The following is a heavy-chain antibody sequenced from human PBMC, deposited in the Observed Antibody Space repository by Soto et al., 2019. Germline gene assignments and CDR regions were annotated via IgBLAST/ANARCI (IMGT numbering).Heavy chain of an antibody. CDR1: GITYTTYA. D-gene: IGHD5-12*01. CDR2: INTGNGNT. Sequence: QVQLVQSGAEVKKPGASVKVSCKASGITYTTYAIHWVRQAPGQGLEWMGWINTGNGNTRYSQRFQGRVTLTTDTSANTAYMDLSCLTSEDTAVYYCARAISGYVTWGQGTLITVSS. CDR3: ARAISGYVT. V-gene: IGHV1-3*04. J-gene: IGHJ5*02.